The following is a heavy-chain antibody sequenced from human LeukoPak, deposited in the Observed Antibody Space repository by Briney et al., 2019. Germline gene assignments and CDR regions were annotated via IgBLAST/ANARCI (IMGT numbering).Heavy chain of an antibody. J-gene: IGHJ4*02. CDR1: GYTFTSYD. D-gene: IGHD5-12*01. V-gene: IGHV1-8*01. CDR3: ARDSGRGYDYDY. Sequence: ASVKVSCKASGYTFTSYDINWVRQATGQGLEWMGWMNPNSGNTGYAQKFQGRVTITRNTSISTAYMELSSLRSEDTAVYYCARDSGRGYDYDYWGQGTLVTVSS. CDR2: MNPNSGNT.